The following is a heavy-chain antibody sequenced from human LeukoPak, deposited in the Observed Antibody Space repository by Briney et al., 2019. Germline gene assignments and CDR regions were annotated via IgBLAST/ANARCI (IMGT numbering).Heavy chain of an antibody. V-gene: IGHV3-21*01. CDR2: ISSSSSYI. D-gene: IGHD5-12*01. J-gene: IGHJ5*02. CDR3: ARSRATYPYNWFDP. Sequence: SISSSSSYIYYAYSVKCRFTISRDNAKNSLYLQMNSLRAEDTAVYYCARSRATYPYNWFDPWGQGTLVTVSS.